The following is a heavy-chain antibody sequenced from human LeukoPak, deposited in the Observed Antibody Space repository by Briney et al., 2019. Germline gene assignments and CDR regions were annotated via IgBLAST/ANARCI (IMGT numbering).Heavy chain of an antibody. CDR3: AKLRSGGPAAGNY. J-gene: IGHJ4*02. CDR1: GFTFSSYA. CDR2: ISGSDDST. Sequence: GGSLRLSCAASGFTFSSYAMSWGRQAPGQGLEWVSAISGSDDSTYYADSVKGRFTISRDNSKNTVYLQMNSLRAEDTAVYYCAKLRSGGPAAGNYWGQGTLVTVSS. D-gene: IGHD6-13*01. V-gene: IGHV3-23*01.